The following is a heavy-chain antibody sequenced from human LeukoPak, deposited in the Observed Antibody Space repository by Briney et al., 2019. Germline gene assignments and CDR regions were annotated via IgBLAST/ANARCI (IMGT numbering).Heavy chain of an antibody. V-gene: IGHV3-7*01. CDR2: IKQDGSEK. D-gene: IGHD6-19*01. J-gene: IGHJ6*03. CDR3: AKGSGWDHYYYYYMDV. Sequence: GGSLRLSCAASGFTFSSYWMSWVRQAPGKGLEWVANIKQDGSEKYYVDSVKGRFTISRDNAKNSLYLQMNSLRAEDTAVYYCAKGSGWDHYYYYYMDVWGKGTTVAVSS. CDR1: GFTFSSYW.